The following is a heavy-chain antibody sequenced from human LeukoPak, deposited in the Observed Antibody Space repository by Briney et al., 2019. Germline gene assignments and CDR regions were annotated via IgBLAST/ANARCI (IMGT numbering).Heavy chain of an antibody. Sequence: SETLSLTCTVSGGSISSGSYYWSWIRQPAGKGLEWIGRIYTSGRTNYNPSLKSRVTMSVDTSKNQFSLKLSSVTAADTAVYYCAGRYSYGATYALDIWGQGTMVTVSS. CDR2: IYTSGRT. CDR3: AGRYSYGATYALDI. CDR1: GGSISSGSYY. J-gene: IGHJ3*02. V-gene: IGHV4-61*02. D-gene: IGHD5-18*01.